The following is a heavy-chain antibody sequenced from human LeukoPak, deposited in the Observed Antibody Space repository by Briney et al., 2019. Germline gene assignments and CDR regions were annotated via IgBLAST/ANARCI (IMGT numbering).Heavy chain of an antibody. V-gene: IGHV3-74*01. Sequence: GGSLRLSCAASGFTFRSYWVHWVRQAPGKGLVWVSRINSDGSSTSYADSVKGRFTISRDNAKNTLYLQMNSLRAEDTAVYYCARDYYTSGSPNDYWGQGTLVTVSS. D-gene: IGHD3-10*01. CDR2: INSDGSST. CDR3: ARDYYTSGSPNDY. CDR1: GFTFRSYW. J-gene: IGHJ4*02.